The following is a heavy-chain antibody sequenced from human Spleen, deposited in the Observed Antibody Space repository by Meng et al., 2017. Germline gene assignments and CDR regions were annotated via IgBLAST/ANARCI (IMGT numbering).Heavy chain of an antibody. CDR2: INHSGST. D-gene: IGHD5-24*01. V-gene: IGHV4-34*01. CDR3: ARGGSDGYNYQY. J-gene: IGHJ1*01. Sequence: GSLRLSCVVSGGSFSDYYWSWIRQPPGKGLEWIGEINHSGSTNYNPSLESRVTVTVDMSKNQFSLKLTSVTAADTAVYYCARGGSDGYNYQYWGQGTLVTVSS. CDR1: GGSFSDYY.